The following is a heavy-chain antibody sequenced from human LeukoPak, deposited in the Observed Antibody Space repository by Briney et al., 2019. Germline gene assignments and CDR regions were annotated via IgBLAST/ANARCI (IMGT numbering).Heavy chain of an antibody. CDR3: ARGGKYYYGSGILQGWFDP. Sequence: SETPSLTCAVYGGSVRVYSWSWIPRPPGKGEWWIGEINHSGSTNYTPSLKSRVTISVDTSKNQFTLKLNSVTAADTAVYYCARGGKYYYGSGILQGWFDPWGQGTLVTVSS. V-gene: IGHV4-34*01. J-gene: IGHJ5*02. CDR2: INHSGST. CDR1: GGSVRVYS. D-gene: IGHD3-10*01.